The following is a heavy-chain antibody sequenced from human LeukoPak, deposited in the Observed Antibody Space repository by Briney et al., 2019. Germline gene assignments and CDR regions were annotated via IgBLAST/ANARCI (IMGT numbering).Heavy chain of an antibody. CDR2: IIPILGIA. CDR1: GGTFSSYA. Sequence: ASVKVSCKASGGTFSSYAISWVRQAPGQGLEWMGRIIPILGIANYAQKFQGRVTITADKSTSTAYMELSSLRSEDTAVYYCARGSGYSYGYGSSWDYWGQGTLVTVSS. J-gene: IGHJ4*02. CDR3: ARGSGYSYGYGSSWDY. V-gene: IGHV1-69*04. D-gene: IGHD5-18*01.